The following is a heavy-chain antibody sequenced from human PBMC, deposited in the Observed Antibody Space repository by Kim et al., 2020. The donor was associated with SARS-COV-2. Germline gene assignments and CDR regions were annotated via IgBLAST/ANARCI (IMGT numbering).Heavy chain of an antibody. CDR1: GFTFSSYG. CDR2: IWYDGSNK. V-gene: IGHV3-33*01. J-gene: IGHJ4*02. D-gene: IGHD3-10*01. CDR3: ARDQYYYGSGSYQDY. Sequence: GGSLRLSCAASGFTFSSYGMHWVRQAPGKGLEWVAVIWYDGSNKYYADSVKGRFTISRDNSKNTLYLQMNSLRAEDTAVYYCARDQYYYGSGSYQDYWGQGTLVTVSS.